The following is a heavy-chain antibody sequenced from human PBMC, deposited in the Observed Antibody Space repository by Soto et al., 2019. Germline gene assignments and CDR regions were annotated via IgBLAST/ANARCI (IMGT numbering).Heavy chain of an antibody. V-gene: IGHV4-38-2*01. CDR3: ARVTSSPFRYLDY. Sequence: PSETRSLTCALSRYSINSGYYWGWIRQPPGKGLEWIWSIYHSGGTYYNPSLKSRVTISLDTSKKQFSLKLTSVSAADTAVYYCARVTSSPFRYLDYWGQGTLVTVSS. CDR1: RYSINSGYY. D-gene: IGHD5-18*01. J-gene: IGHJ4*02. CDR2: IYHSGGT.